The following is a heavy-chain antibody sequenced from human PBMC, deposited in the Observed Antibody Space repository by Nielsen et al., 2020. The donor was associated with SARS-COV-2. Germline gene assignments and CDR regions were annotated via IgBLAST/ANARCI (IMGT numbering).Heavy chain of an antibody. Sequence: GESLKISCAASGFTFSSYWMSWVRQAPGKGLEWVANIKQDGSEKYYVDSVKGRFTISRDNSKNTLYLQMNSLRAEDTAVYYCARNGGIAADFDYWGQGTLVTVSS. CDR2: IKQDGSEK. D-gene: IGHD6-13*01. CDR1: GFTFSSYW. J-gene: IGHJ4*02. CDR3: ARNGGIAADFDY. V-gene: IGHV3-7*01.